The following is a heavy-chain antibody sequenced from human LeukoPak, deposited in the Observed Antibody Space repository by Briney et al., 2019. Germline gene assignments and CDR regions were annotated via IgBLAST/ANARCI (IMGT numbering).Heavy chain of an antibody. Sequence: ASVKVSCKASGGTFSSYAISWVRQAPGQGLEWMGRIIPILGIANYAQKFQGRVTITADKSTSTAYMELSSLRSEDTAVYYCARDQGPPPLYYGMDVWGQGPTVTVSS. CDR2: IIPILGIA. CDR3: ARDQGPPPLYYGMDV. CDR1: GGTFSSYA. J-gene: IGHJ6*02. V-gene: IGHV1-69*04.